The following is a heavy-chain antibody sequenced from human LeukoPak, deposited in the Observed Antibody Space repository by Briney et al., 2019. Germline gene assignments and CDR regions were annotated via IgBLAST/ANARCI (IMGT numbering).Heavy chain of an antibody. CDR3: AKYSSGWHPPFDY. V-gene: IGHV3-7*03. J-gene: IGHJ4*02. Sequence: GGSLRLSCAASGFTFSSYWMTWVRQAPGKGLEWVANIKRDGSEKHYVDSVKGRFTISRDNSKNTLYLQMNSLRAEDTAVYYCAKYSSGWHPPFDYWGQGTLVTASS. D-gene: IGHD6-19*01. CDR2: IKRDGSEK. CDR1: GFTFSSYW.